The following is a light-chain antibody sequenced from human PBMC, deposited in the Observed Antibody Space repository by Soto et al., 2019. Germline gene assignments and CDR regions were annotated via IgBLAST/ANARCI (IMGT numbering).Light chain of an antibody. V-gene: IGLV2-23*01. Sequence: QSALTQPASVSGSHGQSITISCTGTSSDVGSYNLVSWYQQHPGKAPKLMIYEGSKRTSGVCNRFSGSKSGNTASLTISGLQAEDEADYYCCSYAGSSTVVFGGGTKLTVL. CDR1: SSDVGSYNL. CDR2: EGS. J-gene: IGLJ2*01. CDR3: CSYAGSSTVV.